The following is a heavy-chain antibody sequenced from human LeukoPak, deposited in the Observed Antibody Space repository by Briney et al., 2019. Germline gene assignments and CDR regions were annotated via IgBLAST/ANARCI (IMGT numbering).Heavy chain of an antibody. Sequence: SETLSLTCTVTGGSINNYYWSWIRQPPGKGLEWIGYIYYSGSTNYNPSLKSRVTISVDTSKNQFSLKLSSVTAADTGVYYCARAHSIAVAADTLDYWGQGTLVTVSS. CDR3: ARAHSIAVAADTLDY. D-gene: IGHD6-19*01. V-gene: IGHV4-59*01. J-gene: IGHJ4*02. CDR2: IYYSGST. CDR1: GGSINNYY.